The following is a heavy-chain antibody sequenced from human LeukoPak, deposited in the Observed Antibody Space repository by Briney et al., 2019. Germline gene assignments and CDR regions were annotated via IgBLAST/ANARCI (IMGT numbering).Heavy chain of an antibody. D-gene: IGHD2-2*01. Sequence: SETLSLTCAVSGGSISSSNWWSWVRQPPGKGLEWIGEIYHSGSTNYNPSLKSRVTISVDKSKNQFSLKLSSVTAADTAVYYCARGRQLPYYYYYYMDVRGKGTTVTVSS. CDR2: IYHSGST. J-gene: IGHJ6*03. V-gene: IGHV4-4*02. CDR1: GGSISSSNW. CDR3: ARGRQLPYYYYYYMDV.